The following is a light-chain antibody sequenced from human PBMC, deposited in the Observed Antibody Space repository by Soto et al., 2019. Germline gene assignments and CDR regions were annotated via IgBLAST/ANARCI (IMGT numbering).Light chain of an antibody. CDR3: CSYAGDNNVV. Sequence: QSALTHPPSASGSPGQSVTISCTGTRSDVGGYNYVSWYQQHAGKAPKVMIYEVSKRPSGVPDRFSGSKSGNTASLTVSGLQAEDEADYYCCSYAGDNNVVFGGGTKLTVL. J-gene: IGLJ2*01. CDR1: RSDVGGYNY. CDR2: EVS. V-gene: IGLV2-8*01.